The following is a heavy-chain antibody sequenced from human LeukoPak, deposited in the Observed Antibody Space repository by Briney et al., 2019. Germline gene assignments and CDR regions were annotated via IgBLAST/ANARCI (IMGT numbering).Heavy chain of an antibody. V-gene: IGHV3-30*04. CDR1: GFTFSSYA. CDR2: ISFDGTDA. D-gene: IGHD2-2*01. Sequence: GGSLRLSCAAPGFTFSSYAIHWVRQAPGKGLEWVAVISFDGTDAFYADSVKGRFTISRDNSKNTLYLQMNSLRAEDTAVYYCAGYCSTTSCYSSPNWFDPWGQGTLVTVSS. J-gene: IGHJ5*02. CDR3: AGYCSTTSCYSSPNWFDP.